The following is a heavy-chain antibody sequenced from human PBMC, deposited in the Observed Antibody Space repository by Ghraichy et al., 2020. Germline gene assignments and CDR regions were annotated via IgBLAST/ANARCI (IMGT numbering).Heavy chain of an antibody. V-gene: IGHV4-59*08. CDR1: GGSISSYY. CDR2: IYYSGST. CDR3: ARTIAVAGINAFDI. J-gene: IGHJ3*02. D-gene: IGHD6-19*01. Sequence: SETLSLTCTVSGGSISSYYWSWIRQPPGKGLEWIGYIYYSGSTNYNPSLKSRVTISVDTSKNQFSLKLSSVTAADTAVYYCARTIAVAGINAFDIWGQGTMVTVSS.